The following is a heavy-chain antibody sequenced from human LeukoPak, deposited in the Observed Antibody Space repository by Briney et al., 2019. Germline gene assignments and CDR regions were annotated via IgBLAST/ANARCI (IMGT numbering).Heavy chain of an antibody. CDR2: IYTSGST. D-gene: IGHD6-19*01. CDR1: GGSISSYY. J-gene: IGHJ3*02. V-gene: IGHV4-4*09. Sequence: PSETLSLTCTVSGGSISSYYWSWIRQPPGKGLEWIGYIYTSGSTNYNPSLKRRVTISVDTSKNQFSLKLSSVTAADTAVYYCARPNSGGVAFDIWGQGTMVTVSS. CDR3: ARPNSGGVAFDI.